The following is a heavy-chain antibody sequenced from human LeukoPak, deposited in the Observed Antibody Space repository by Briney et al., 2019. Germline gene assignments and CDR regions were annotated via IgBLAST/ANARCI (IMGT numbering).Heavy chain of an antibody. V-gene: IGHV3-7*01. J-gene: IGHJ4*02. D-gene: IGHD5-24*01. CDR1: GFTFSGNW. CDR3: AKLLGTATTYDS. Sequence: PGRSLRLSCEASGFTFSGNWISWVRQAPGKWLEWVASINPDGSQKLYVDSVKGRFTISRDNTKSSLYLQMNSLGDEDTAMYYCAKLLGTATTYDSWGQGTRVTVSS. CDR2: INPDGSQK.